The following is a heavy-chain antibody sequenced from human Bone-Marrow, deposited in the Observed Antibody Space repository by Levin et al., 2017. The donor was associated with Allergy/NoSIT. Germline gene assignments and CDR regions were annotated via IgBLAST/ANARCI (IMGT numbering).Heavy chain of an antibody. Sequence: ETLSLTCAASGITFSNYAMSWVRQAPGKGLEWVSAISGRGAGTYYADSVKGRFTISRDNSKNTLYLQMKSLRVEDTAVYYCAGLDSSWYIDPWGQGTLVTVSS. D-gene: IGHD6-13*01. J-gene: IGHJ5*02. V-gene: IGHV3-23*01. CDR1: GITFSNYA. CDR3: AGLDSSWYIDP. CDR2: ISGRGAGT.